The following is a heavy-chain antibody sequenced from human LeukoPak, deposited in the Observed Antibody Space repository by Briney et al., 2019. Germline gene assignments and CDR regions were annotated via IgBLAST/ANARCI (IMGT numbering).Heavy chain of an antibody. CDR1: GGSISSGSYY. V-gene: IGHV4-61*02. J-gene: IGHJ4*02. CDR2: IYTSGST. D-gene: IGHD3-16*02. CDR3: AREAEGYDYVWGSYRYPIPHYFDY. Sequence: SETLSLTCTVSGGSISSGSYYWSWLRQPAGTGLEWIGRIYTSGSTNYNPSLKSRVTISVDKSKNQFSLKLSSVTAADAAVYYCAREAEGYDYVWGSYRYPIPHYFDYWGQGTLVTVSS.